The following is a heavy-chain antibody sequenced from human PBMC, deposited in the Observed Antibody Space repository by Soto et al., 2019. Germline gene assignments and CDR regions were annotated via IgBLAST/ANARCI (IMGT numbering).Heavy chain of an antibody. CDR3: ARPAQYPNTWFVTDY. CDR2: INAGNTKT. Sequence: GASVKVSCKASGYTFSHYAMHWVRQAPGQRLEWMGWINAGNTKTKYSEKFQGRVTFTRDTSASTDYMELSSLTSEDTAVYYCARPAQYPNTWFVTDYWGQGTLVTVSS. CDR1: GYTFSHYA. V-gene: IGHV1-3*01. D-gene: IGHD3-9*01. J-gene: IGHJ4*02.